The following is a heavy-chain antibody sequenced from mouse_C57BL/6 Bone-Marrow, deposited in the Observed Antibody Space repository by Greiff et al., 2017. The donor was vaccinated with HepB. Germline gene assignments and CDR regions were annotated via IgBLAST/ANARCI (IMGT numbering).Heavy chain of an antibody. Sequence: VQLVESGAELARPGASVKLSCKASGYTFTSYGISWVKQRTGQGLEWIGEIYPRSGNTYYNEKFKGKATLTADKSSSTAYMELRSLTSEDSAVYFCARGTTGAYWGQGTLVTVSA. V-gene: IGHV1-81*01. CDR1: GYTFTSYG. CDR3: ARGTTGAY. CDR2: IYPRSGNT. D-gene: IGHD2-14*01. J-gene: IGHJ3*01.